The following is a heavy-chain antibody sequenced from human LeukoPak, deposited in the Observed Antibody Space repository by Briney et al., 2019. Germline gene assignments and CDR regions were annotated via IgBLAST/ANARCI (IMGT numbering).Heavy chain of an antibody. D-gene: IGHD1-26*01. Sequence: LSGGSLRLSCTGSEFTFGDYAMSWVRQAPGKGLEWEGFIRSKAYGGTTEYAASVKGRFTISRDDSKSIAYLQMNSLTAEDTALYYCAKDPQWESWSYWYFDLWGRGTLVTVSS. CDR1: EFTFGDYA. CDR3: AKDPQWESWSYWYFDL. CDR2: IRSKAYGGTT. V-gene: IGHV3-49*04. J-gene: IGHJ2*01.